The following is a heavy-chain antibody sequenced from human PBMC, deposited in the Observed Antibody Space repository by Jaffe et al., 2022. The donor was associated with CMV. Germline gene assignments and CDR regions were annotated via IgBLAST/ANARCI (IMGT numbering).Heavy chain of an antibody. CDR2: ISSSSSYI. V-gene: IGHV3-21*01. CDR1: GFTFSSYS. CDR3: ASLFVDTAMVPHFDY. Sequence: EVQLVESGGGLVKPGGSLRLSCAASGFTFSSYSMNWVRQAPGKGLEWVSSISSSSSYIYYADSVKGRFTISRDNAKNSLYLQMNSLRAEDTAVYYCASLFVDTAMVPHFDYWGQGTLVTVSS. J-gene: IGHJ4*02. D-gene: IGHD5-18*01.